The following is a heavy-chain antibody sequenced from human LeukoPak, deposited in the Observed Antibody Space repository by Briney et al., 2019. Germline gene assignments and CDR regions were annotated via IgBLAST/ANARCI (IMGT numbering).Heavy chain of an antibody. J-gene: IGHJ4*02. CDR3: AREGTYYYDSSGYYGGYYFDY. CDR2: INPNSGGT. CDR1: GYTFTGYY. V-gene: IGHV1-2*02. Sequence: GPVKVSCKASGYTFTGYYMHWVRQAPGQGLEWMGWINPNSGGTNYAQKFQGRVTMTRDTSISTAYMELSRLRSDDTAVYYCAREGTYYYDSSGYYGGYYFDYWGQGTLVTVSS. D-gene: IGHD3-22*01.